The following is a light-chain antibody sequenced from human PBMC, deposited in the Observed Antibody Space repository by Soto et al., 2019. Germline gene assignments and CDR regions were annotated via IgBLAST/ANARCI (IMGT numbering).Light chain of an antibody. Sequence: DIQTTQSPSTLSASVGDRVTITCRASQSIRSWLAWYQQKPGKAPQLLIYDASNLESGVPSRFSGSGSGTEFTLTISSLQPDGFATYYCQQYDSFSKTFGRGTKADIK. CDR1: QSIRSW. J-gene: IGKJ1*01. CDR2: DAS. CDR3: QQYDSFSKT. V-gene: IGKV1-5*01.